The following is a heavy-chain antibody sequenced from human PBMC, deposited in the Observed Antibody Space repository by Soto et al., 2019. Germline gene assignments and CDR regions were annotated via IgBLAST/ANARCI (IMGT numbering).Heavy chain of an antibody. Sequence: EVQLVESGGGLVQPGGSLRLSCAASGFTFSSYSMNWVRQAPGKGLEWVSYISSSSSTIYYADSVKGRFTISRDNAKNSLYLQMNSLRDEDTAVYYCASLTQQHPFSYRYFDLWGRGTLVTVSS. CDR2: ISSSSSTI. V-gene: IGHV3-48*02. D-gene: IGHD2-2*01. CDR1: GFTFSSYS. CDR3: ASLTQQHPFSYRYFDL. J-gene: IGHJ2*01.